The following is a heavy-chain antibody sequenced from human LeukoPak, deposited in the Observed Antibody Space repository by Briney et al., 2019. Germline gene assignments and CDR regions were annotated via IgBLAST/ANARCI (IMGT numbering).Heavy chain of an antibody. J-gene: IGHJ3*02. CDR3: ARGFLLWFGDAFDI. D-gene: IGHD3-10*01. CDR2: IKSKTDGETT. Sequence: WIRQPPGKGLEWVGRIKSKTDGETTDYAAPVKGRFTISRDDSKNTLYLQMNSLRAEDTAVYYCARGFLLWFGDAFDIWGQGTMVTVSS. V-gene: IGHV3-15*01.